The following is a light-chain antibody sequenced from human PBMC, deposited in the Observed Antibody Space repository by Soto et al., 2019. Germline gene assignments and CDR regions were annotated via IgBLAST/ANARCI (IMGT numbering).Light chain of an antibody. J-gene: IGLJ3*02. CDR1: SSDVGGYDY. V-gene: IGLV2-14*03. CDR3: SSYTGSNSVV. CDR2: DVN. Sequence: QSALTQPASVSGSPGQSITISCTGTSSDVGGYDYVSWYQQHPGKVPKLMIYDVNNRPSGVSYRFFGSKSGNTASLTISGLQAEDEADYYCSSYTGSNSVVFGGGTKVTVL.